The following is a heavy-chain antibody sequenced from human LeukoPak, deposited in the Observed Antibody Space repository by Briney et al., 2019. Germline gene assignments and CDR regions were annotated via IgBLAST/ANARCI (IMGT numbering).Heavy chain of an antibody. D-gene: IGHD6-13*01. CDR2: ISSSSSTI. V-gene: IGHV3-48*01. CDR1: GFTFSSHD. Sequence: GGSLRLSCAASGFTFSSHDMNWVRQAPGKGLEWVSYISSSSSTIYYADPVKGRFTISRDNAKNSLYLQMNSLRAEDTAVYYCARAIAGRYYYYYYYMDVWGKGTTVTVSS. CDR3: ARAIAGRYYYYYYYMDV. J-gene: IGHJ6*03.